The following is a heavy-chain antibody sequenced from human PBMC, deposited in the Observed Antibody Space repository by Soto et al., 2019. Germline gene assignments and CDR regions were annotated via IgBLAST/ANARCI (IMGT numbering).Heavy chain of an antibody. CDR3: ARPPRYSSSTYEAFDI. CDR1: GGSISSSSYY. Sequence: SETLSLSCTVSGGSISSSSYYWGWIRQPPGKGLEWIGSIYYSGSTYYSPSLKSRVTISVDTSKNHFPLKLSSVTAAHTAVYYCARPPRYSSSTYEAFDIWAQGTMVTV. D-gene: IGHD6-13*01. V-gene: IGHV4-39*02. J-gene: IGHJ3*02. CDR2: IYYSGST.